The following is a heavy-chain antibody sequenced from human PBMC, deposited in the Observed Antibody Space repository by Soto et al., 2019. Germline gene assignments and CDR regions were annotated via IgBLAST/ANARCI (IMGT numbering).Heavy chain of an antibody. J-gene: IGHJ6*02. D-gene: IGHD3-9*01. CDR2: ISAYNGNT. Sequence: GASVKVSCKASGYTFTSYGISWVRQAPGQGLEWMGWISAYNGNTNYAQKLQGRVTMTTDTSTSTAYMELRSLRSDDTAVYYCARDPDYDILTGPYYYYYGMDVWGQGTTVTVSS. CDR3: ARDPDYDILTGPYYYYYGMDV. CDR1: GYTFTSYG. V-gene: IGHV1-18*01.